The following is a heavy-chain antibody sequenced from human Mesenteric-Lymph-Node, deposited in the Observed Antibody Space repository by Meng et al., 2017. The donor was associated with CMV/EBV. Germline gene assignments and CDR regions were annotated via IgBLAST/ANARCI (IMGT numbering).Heavy chain of an antibody. J-gene: IGHJ6*02. Sequence: ASVKVSCKASGYTFTSYDINWVRQATGQGLEWMGWMNPNSGGTNYAQKFQGRVTMTRDTSISTAYMELSRLRSDDTAVYYCARGGKNGMDVWGQGTTVTVSS. CDR1: GYTFTSYD. CDR2: MNPNSGGT. V-gene: IGHV1-2*02. CDR3: ARGGKNGMDV. D-gene: IGHD1-26*01.